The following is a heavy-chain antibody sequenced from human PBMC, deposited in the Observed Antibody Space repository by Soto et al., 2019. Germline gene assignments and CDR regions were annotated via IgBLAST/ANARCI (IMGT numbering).Heavy chain of an antibody. D-gene: IGHD3-22*01. J-gene: IGHJ4*02. Sequence: ASVKVSCKASGYTFTTYVIHWVRQAPGQRLEWMGWVNAGNGNTKYSQNFQGRVTFTRDTSATTAYMELSSLRSVDTAVYYCARDHFPTYYYDSSGCCVAYWGQGTLVTVSS. V-gene: IGHV1-3*01. CDR2: VNAGNGNT. CDR1: GYTFTTYV. CDR3: ARDHFPTYYYDSSGCCVAY.